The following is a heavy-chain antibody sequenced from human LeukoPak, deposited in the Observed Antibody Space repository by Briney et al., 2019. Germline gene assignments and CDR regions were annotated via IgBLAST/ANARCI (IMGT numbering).Heavy chain of an antibody. CDR1: GYTFTSYT. D-gene: IGHD3-10*01. V-gene: IGHV1-2*02. J-gene: IGHJ4*02. Sequence: ASVKVSCKASGYTFTSYTITWVRQAPGQGLEWMGWINPNSGGTNYAQKFQGRVTMTRDTSISTAYMELSRLRSDDTAVYYCARDYYGSGSYYPLVDYWGQGTLVTVSS. CDR3: ARDYYGSGSYYPLVDY. CDR2: INPNSGGT.